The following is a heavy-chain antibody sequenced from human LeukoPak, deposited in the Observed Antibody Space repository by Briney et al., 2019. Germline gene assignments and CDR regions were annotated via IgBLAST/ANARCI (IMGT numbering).Heavy chain of an antibody. J-gene: IGHJ3*01. Sequence: SETLSLTCTVSGDSIRSYYWSWIRQPPGKGLERIGNIHYSGSTKYSSSLKSRVTISVDTSNNQFSLRVTSLTAADTAVYYCARLGALHDAFDVWGQGTLVTVSS. D-gene: IGHD3-16*01. V-gene: IGHV4-59*12. CDR2: IHYSGST. CDR3: ARLGALHDAFDV. CDR1: GDSIRSYY.